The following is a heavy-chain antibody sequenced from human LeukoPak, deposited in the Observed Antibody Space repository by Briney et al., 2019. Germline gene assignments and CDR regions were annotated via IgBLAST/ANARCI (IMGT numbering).Heavy chain of an antibody. CDR1: GFTFSSSA. D-gene: IGHD3-10*01. J-gene: IGHJ4*02. Sequence: GRSLRLSCAASGFTFSSSAMGWVRQAPGKGLEWVSTISGSGGSTYYADSVKGRFTISRDNSKNTLFLQMNSLRAEDTALYYCAKAYYASGSSGFDYWGQGTLVTVSS. CDR2: ISGSGGST. CDR3: AKAYYASGSSGFDY. V-gene: IGHV3-23*01.